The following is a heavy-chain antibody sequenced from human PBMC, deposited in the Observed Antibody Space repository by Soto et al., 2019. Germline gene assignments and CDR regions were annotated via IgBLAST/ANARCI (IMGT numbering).Heavy chain of an antibody. D-gene: IGHD1-7*01. Sequence: SETLSLTCTVSGGSISSSSYYWGWIRQPPGKGLEWIGNIYYSGSTYYNPSLKSRVTISVDTSKNQFSLKLSSVTAADTAVYYCARSGGVELKSAFDIWGQGTMVTVSS. CDR2: IYYSGST. J-gene: IGHJ3*02. CDR1: GGSISSSSYY. CDR3: ARSGGVELKSAFDI. V-gene: IGHV4-39*07.